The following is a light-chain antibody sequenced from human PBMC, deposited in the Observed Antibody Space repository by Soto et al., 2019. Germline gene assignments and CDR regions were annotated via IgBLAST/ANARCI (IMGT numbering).Light chain of an antibody. CDR1: QSVSNNY. CDR3: QQYGSSGT. J-gene: IGKJ1*01. V-gene: IGKV3-20*01. Sequence: IVFTHSPATLSLSPGKRATLSCRASQSVSNNYLAWYQQKPGQAPRLLIYGASNRATGIPDRFSGSGSGTDFTLTISRLEPEDFAVYYCQQYGSSGTFGQGTKVDIK. CDR2: GAS.